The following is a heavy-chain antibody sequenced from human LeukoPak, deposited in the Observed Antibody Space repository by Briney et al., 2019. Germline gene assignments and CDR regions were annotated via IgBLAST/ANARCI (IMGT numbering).Heavy chain of an antibody. CDR2: FSGCGGST. CDR3: AKDNSGAYFDWFNYYYYYGMDV. D-gene: IGHD3-9*01. Sequence: QPGGSLRLSCAASGFTFSSYAMSWVRQAPGKGLEWVSAFSGCGGSTYYADSVKGRFTISRDNSKNTLYLQMNSLRAEDTAVYYCAKDNSGAYFDWFNYYYYYGMDVWGQGTTVTVSS. V-gene: IGHV3-23*01. J-gene: IGHJ6*02. CDR1: GFTFSSYA.